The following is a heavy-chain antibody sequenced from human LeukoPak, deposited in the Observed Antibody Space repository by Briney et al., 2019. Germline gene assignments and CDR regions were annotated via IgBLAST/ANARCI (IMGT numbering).Heavy chain of an antibody. J-gene: IGHJ4*02. Sequence: GGSLRLSCAASGFTFSSYAVSWVRQAPGKGLEWVSAISGSGGSTYYADSVKGRFTISRDNSKNTLYLQMNSLRAEDTAVYYCAKDQYDSGLFDYWGQGTLVTVSS. D-gene: IGHD3-22*01. CDR1: GFTFSSYA. CDR3: AKDQYDSGLFDY. CDR2: ISGSGGST. V-gene: IGHV3-23*01.